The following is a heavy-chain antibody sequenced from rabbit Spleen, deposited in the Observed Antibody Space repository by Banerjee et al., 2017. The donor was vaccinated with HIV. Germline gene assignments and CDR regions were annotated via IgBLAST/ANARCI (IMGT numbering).Heavy chain of an antibody. Sequence: QEQLVESGGGLVQPGGSLKLSCKASGFDFSSYGVSWVRQAPGKGLEWIACIDTGNTYYATWAKGRFTISETSSTTVTLQMTSLTAADTATYICARGSVGYGYVASRLGLWGQGTLVTVS. CDR2: IDTGNT. V-gene: IGHV1S45*01. D-gene: IGHD6-1*01. CDR3: ARGSVGYGYVASRLGL. CDR1: GFDFSSYG. J-gene: IGHJ3*01.